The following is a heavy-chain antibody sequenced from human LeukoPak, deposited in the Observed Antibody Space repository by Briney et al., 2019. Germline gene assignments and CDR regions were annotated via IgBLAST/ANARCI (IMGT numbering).Heavy chain of an antibody. CDR2: IYHSGST. Sequence: SETLSLTCAVSGGSISSGGYYWSWIRQPPGKGLEWIGYIYHSGSTYYNPSLKSRVTISVDRSKNQFSLKLSSVTAADTAVYYCGRERGGLLERRRGAFDYWGQGTLVTVSS. D-gene: IGHD1-1*01. CDR3: GRERGGLLERRRGAFDY. V-gene: IGHV4-30-2*01. CDR1: GGSISSGGYY. J-gene: IGHJ4*02.